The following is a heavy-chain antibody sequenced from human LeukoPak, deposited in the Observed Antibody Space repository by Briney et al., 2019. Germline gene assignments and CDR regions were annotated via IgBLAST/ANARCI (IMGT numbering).Heavy chain of an antibody. V-gene: IGHV1-69*06. Sequence: ASVKVSCKASGGTFSSYAISWVRQAPGQGLEWIGGIIPIFGTANYAQKFQGRVTITADKSTSTAYMELSSLRSEDTAVYYCATYGGAAAGSGYYYYYMDVWGKGTTVTVSS. CDR1: GGTFSSYA. D-gene: IGHD6-13*01. CDR2: IIPIFGTA. CDR3: ATYGGAAAGSGYYYYYMDV. J-gene: IGHJ6*03.